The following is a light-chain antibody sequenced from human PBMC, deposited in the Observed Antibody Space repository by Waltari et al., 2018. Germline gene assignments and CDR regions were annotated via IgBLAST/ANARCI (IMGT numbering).Light chain of an antibody. CDR3: QLYYRWRT. CDR2: WAS. J-gene: IGKJ1*01. V-gene: IGKV4-1*01. CDR1: QGLLYNSNDKIY. Sequence: DIVMTQPPHSLAVSLGERVTINCTSSQGLLYNSNDKIYIAWYQQKPGQPPKLLFDWASTWHSGVPDRCSGSGSAIDFTLTLSGLQADDVAVYFCQLYYRWRTFGQGTRVEIK.